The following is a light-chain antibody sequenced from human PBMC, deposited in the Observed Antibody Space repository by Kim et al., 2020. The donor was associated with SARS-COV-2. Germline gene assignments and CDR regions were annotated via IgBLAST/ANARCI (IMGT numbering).Light chain of an antibody. V-gene: IGLV2-11*01. CDR2: DVI. J-gene: IGLJ1*01. Sequence: QSALTQPRSVSGSPGQSVTISCTGTSSDVGVYNYVSWYQQHPGNAPKLMIYDVIKRPSGVPDRFSGSKSGNTASLTIYGLQAEDEADYYCCSFAGSHSRYVFGPGTKVTVL. CDR3: CSFAGSHSRYV. CDR1: SSDVGVYNY.